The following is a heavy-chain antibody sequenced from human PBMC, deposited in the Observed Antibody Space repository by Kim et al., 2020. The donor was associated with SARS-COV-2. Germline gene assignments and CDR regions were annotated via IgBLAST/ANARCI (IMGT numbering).Heavy chain of an antibody. Sequence: YAVTVKSRITIKPETSKNQFSLQLNSVTPEDTAVYYCAREGTTPGRWFDPWGQGTLVTVSS. D-gene: IGHD1-1*01. CDR3: AREGTTPGRWFDP. J-gene: IGHJ5*02. V-gene: IGHV6-1*01.